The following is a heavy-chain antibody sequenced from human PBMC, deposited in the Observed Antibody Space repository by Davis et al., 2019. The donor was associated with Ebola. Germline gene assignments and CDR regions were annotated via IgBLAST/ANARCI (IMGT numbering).Heavy chain of an antibody. J-gene: IGHJ6*02. CDR3: AREPVLSDYYYYYGMDV. Sequence: GESLKISCAASGFTFSSYAMHWVRQAPGKGLEWVAVISYDGSNKYYADSVKGRFTISRDNSKNTLYLQMNSLRAEDTAVYYCAREPVLSDYYYYYGMDVWGQGTTVTVSS. D-gene: IGHD3-16*01. V-gene: IGHV3-30-3*01. CDR1: GFTFSSYA. CDR2: ISYDGSNK.